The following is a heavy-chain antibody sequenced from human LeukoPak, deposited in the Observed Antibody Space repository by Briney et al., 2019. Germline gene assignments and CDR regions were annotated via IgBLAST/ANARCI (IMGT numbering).Heavy chain of an antibody. CDR3: ARVGNNWFDP. CDR1: GGSISSGGYY. D-gene: IGHD1-26*01. V-gene: IGHV4-30-2*01. J-gene: IGHJ5*02. CDR2: VYHSGST. Sequence: PSQTLSLTCTVSGGSISSGGYYWSWIRQPPGKGLEWIGYVYHSGSTYYNPSLKSRVTISVDRSKNQFSLKLSSVTAADTAVYYCARVGNNWFDPWGQGTLVTVSS.